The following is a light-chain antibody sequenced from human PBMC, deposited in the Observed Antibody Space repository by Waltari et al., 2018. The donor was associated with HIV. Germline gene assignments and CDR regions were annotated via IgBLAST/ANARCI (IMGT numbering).Light chain of an antibody. CDR2: NVS. V-gene: IGKV2-30*01. J-gene: IGKJ2*01. Sequence: DVVMTQSPLSLPVTLGQPASISCSSSQSLVYSDGNTYLNWFQQRPGQVPRRLIYNVSNRYSGVPDRCSGSGSGTDFKLQISRVEAEDVGVYYCMQGTHWPTSFGQGTKLEIK. CDR3: MQGTHWPTS. CDR1: QSLVYSDGNTY.